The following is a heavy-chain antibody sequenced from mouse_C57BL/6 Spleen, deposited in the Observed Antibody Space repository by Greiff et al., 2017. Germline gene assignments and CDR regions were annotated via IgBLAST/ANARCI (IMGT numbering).Heavy chain of an antibody. Sequence: QVQLQQSGPELVKPGASVKISCKASGYAFSSSWMNWVKQRPGKGLEWIGRIYPGDGDTNYNGKFKGKATLTADKSSSTAYMQLSSLTSEDSAVYFCARWLLHAMDYWGQGTSVTVSS. CDR2: IYPGDGDT. CDR1: GYAFSSSW. V-gene: IGHV1-82*01. CDR3: ARWLLHAMDY. D-gene: IGHD2-3*01. J-gene: IGHJ4*01.